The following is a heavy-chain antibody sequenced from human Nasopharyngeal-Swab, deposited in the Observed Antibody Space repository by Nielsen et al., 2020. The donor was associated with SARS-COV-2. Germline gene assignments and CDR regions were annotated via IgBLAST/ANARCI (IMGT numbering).Heavy chain of an antibody. CDR2: IYSGGST. CDR1: GLTVSSNY. J-gene: IGHJ4*02. Sequence: GESLKISCAASGLTVSSNYMSWVRQAPGKGLEWVSVIYSGGSTYYADSVKGRFTISRDNSKNTLYLQMNSLRAEDTAVYYCARGIVGAIDYWGQGTLVTVSS. CDR3: ARGIVGAIDY. V-gene: IGHV3-53*01. D-gene: IGHD1-26*01.